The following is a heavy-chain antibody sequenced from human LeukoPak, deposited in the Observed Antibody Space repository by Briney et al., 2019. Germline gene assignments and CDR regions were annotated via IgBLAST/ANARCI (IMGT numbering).Heavy chain of an antibody. CDR1: GGSISSYY. J-gene: IGHJ3*02. D-gene: IGHD3-9*01. V-gene: IGHV4-59*01. Sequence: PSETLSLTCTASGGSISSYYWSWIRQPPGKGLEWIGYIYYSGSTNYNPSLKSRVTISVDTSKNQFSLKLSSVTAADTAVYYCAGEFGVTGYRSGAFDIWGQGTMVTVSS. CDR3: AGEFGVTGYRSGAFDI. CDR2: IYYSGST.